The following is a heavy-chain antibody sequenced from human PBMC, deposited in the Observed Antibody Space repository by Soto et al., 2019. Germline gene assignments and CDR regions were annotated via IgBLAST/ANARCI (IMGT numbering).Heavy chain of an antibody. V-gene: IGHV3-48*03. CDR2: ISGSGSSI. D-gene: IGHD1-26*01. CDR3: ARDWTGGSYYF. J-gene: IGHJ4*02. CDR1: GFTFSNYE. Sequence: PGGSLRLSCAASGFTFSNYEMSWVRQAPGKGLEWVSYISGSGSSIYYAASVKGRFTISRDNAKNSLYLQMNSLRAEDTALYYCARDWTGGSYYFWGQGTLVTVSS.